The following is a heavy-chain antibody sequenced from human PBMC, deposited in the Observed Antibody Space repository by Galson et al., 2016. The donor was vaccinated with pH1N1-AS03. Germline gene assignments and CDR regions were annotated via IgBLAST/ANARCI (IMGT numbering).Heavy chain of an antibody. CDR2: IKQDGSET. V-gene: IGHV3-7*01. D-gene: IGHD1-7*01. CDR1: GFTFSNYW. J-gene: IGHJ6*02. CDR3: ARSHYPGTTRGGLDV. Sequence: SLRLSCAASGFTFSNYWMTWVRQAPGKGLEWVANIKQDGSETYYVDSVKGRFTISRDNAKAALYLQINSLRADDTAVYYCARSHYPGTTRGGLDVWGQGTTVTVSS.